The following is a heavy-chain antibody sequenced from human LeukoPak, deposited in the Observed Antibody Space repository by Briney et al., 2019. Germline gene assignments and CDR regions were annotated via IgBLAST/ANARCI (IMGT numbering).Heavy chain of an antibody. V-gene: IGHV4-59*01. CDR1: GGSISSYY. J-gene: IGHJ4*02. CDR2: IYYSGST. Sequence: SETLSHSCTVSGGSISSYYWSWIRQPPGKGLEWIGYIYYSGSTNYNPSLKSRVTISVDTSKNQFSLKLSSATAADTAVYYCATSYSSSSVDFDYWGQGTPVSLSS. CDR3: ATSYSSSSVDFDY. D-gene: IGHD6-6*01.